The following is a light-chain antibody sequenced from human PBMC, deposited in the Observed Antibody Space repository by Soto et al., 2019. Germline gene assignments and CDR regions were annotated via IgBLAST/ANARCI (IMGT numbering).Light chain of an antibody. Sequence: EIVMTQSPATLSVSPGEGATLSCKASQNVYNNLAWYQQRPGQPPRLLIYDASTRATGISARFRGSGYGTEFTLTISRLQSEDFAVYFCQQCRKWPLTFGGGTKVEIK. CDR3: QQCRKWPLT. CDR1: QNVYNN. V-gene: IGKV3-15*01. CDR2: DAS. J-gene: IGKJ4*01.